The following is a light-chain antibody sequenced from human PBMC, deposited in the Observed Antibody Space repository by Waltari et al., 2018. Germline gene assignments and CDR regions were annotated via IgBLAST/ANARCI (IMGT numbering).Light chain of an antibody. CDR1: QSISNW. CDR2: KAT. CDR3: QQYNSYSLLT. J-gene: IGKJ4*01. Sequence: IQMTQSPFTLSVSVGDRVIITCRASQSISNWLALYQHEPGKAPKLLIYKATTLASGVPSRFRGSGSGTGFSLTINSLQPDDFATYYFQQYNSYSLLTFGGGTKVEIK. V-gene: IGKV1-5*03.